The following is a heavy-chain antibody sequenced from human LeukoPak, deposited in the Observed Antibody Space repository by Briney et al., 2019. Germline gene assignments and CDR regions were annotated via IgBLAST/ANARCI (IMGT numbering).Heavy chain of an antibody. J-gene: IGHJ5*02. CDR1: GFTLSEYG. V-gene: IGHV3-48*03. Sequence: GGSLRLSCAASGFTLSEYGIHWVRQAPGKGLEWIADITISGHTKNYADSVKGRFTISRNNARTSLYLQMNSLRVEDTGVYYCARGDPHADLWGQGTLVTVSS. CDR2: ITISGHTK. CDR3: ARGDPHADL.